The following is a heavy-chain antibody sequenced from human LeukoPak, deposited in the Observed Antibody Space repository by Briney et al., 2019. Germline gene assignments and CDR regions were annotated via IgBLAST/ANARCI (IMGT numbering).Heavy chain of an antibody. Sequence: GGSLRLSCAAPGFTFTSYAMNWVRQAPGKGLEWVSVISSSSGSTYYADSVTGRFTISRDNSKNTLYLQMNSLRAEDTAVYYCARKDHNGMDVWGQGTMVTVSS. V-gene: IGHV3-23*01. J-gene: IGHJ6*02. D-gene: IGHD1-14*01. CDR2: ISSSSGST. CDR1: GFTFTSYA. CDR3: ARKDHNGMDV.